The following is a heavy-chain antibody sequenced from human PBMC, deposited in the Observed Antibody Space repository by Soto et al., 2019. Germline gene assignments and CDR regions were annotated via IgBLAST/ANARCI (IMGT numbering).Heavy chain of an antibody. D-gene: IGHD3-9*01. Sequence: GSLRLSCAASGFTFSSYVMHWVRQSPGKGLEWVAVIWYDGSNKYYADSVKGRFTISRDNSKNTLYLQMNSLRAEDTAVYYCAREAATGYQTDYYGMDVWGQGTTVTVS. V-gene: IGHV3-33*01. CDR1: GFTFSSYV. J-gene: IGHJ6*02. CDR2: IWYDGSNK. CDR3: AREAATGYQTDYYGMDV.